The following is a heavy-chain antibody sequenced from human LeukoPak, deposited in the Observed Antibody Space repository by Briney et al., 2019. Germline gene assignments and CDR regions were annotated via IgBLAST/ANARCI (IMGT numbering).Heavy chain of an antibody. Sequence: PGGSLRLSCAASGFSFSSYAMSWVRQAPGKGLEWVSGISGRDGSTYYADSVRGRFTISRDNSKNTLYLQMDSLRAEDTAVYYCARVTWLSAAGTEGNFDYWGQGTLVTVSS. V-gene: IGHV3-23*01. CDR2: ISGRDGST. CDR3: ARVTWLSAAGTEGNFDY. J-gene: IGHJ4*02. CDR1: GFSFSSYA. D-gene: IGHD6-13*01.